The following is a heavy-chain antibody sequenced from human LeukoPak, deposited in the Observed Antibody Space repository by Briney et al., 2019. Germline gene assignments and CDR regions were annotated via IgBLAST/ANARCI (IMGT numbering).Heavy chain of an antibody. Sequence: SVKVSCKASGGTFSSYAISWVRQAPGQGLEWMGGIIPIFGTANYAQKFQGRVTITADESTSTDYMELSSLRSEDTAVYYCARDPSYCGGDCSMDYWGQGTLVTVSS. CDR1: GGTFSSYA. D-gene: IGHD2-21*02. V-gene: IGHV1-69*13. J-gene: IGHJ4*02. CDR3: ARDPSYCGGDCSMDY. CDR2: IIPIFGTA.